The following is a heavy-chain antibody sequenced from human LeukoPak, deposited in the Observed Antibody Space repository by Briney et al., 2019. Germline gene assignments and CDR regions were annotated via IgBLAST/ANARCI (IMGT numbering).Heavy chain of an antibody. D-gene: IGHD4-17*01. V-gene: IGHV4-34*01. CDR2: FTRIGTT. J-gene: IGHJ4*02. CDR3: AGIYGDYSDFDY. CDR1: GGSFSDYF. Sequence: SETLSLTCAVYGGSFSDYFWSWIRQPPGKGLEWIGEFTRIGTTNYNPSLKSRITISVDTSKNQFSLKLSSVTAADTAVYYCAGIYGDYSDFDYWGQGTLVTVSS.